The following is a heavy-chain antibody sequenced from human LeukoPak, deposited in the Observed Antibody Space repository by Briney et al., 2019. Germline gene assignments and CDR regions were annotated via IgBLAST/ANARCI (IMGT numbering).Heavy chain of an antibody. J-gene: IGHJ3*02. CDR1: GFTFSSYA. V-gene: IGHV3-23*01. CDR3: ARVVASSHAFDI. CDR2: ISGSGGST. D-gene: IGHD2-21*01. Sequence: GGSLRLSCAASGFTFSSYAMSWVRQAPGKGLEWVPAISGSGGSTYYADSVKGRFTISRDNSKNTLYLQMNSLRAEDTAVYYCARVVASSHAFDIWGQGTMVTVSS.